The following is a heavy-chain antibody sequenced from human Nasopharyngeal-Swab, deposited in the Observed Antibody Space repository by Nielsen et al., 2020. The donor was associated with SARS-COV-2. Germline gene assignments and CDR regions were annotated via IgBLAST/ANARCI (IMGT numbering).Heavy chain of an antibody. D-gene: IGHD4-17*01. Sequence: VRQAPGKGLEWVAFIAHDASNEYYGDSVKGRFSISRDGSKNTLYLQMDSLRGEDTAVYYCARDAPAHYGAFYWGRGTLVTVSS. V-gene: IGHV3-30*03. CDR2: IAHDASNE. CDR3: ARDAPAHYGAFY. J-gene: IGHJ4*02.